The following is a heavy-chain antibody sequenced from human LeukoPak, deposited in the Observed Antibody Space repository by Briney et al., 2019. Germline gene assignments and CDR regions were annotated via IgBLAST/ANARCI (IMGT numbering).Heavy chain of an antibody. D-gene: IGHD1-26*01. Sequence: SETLSLTCTVSGGSISSSSYYWGWIRQPPGKGLEWIGSIYYSGSTYYNPSLKSRVTISVDTSKNQFSLKLSSVTAADTAVYYCARHGALRIRNWFDPWGQGTLVTVSS. J-gene: IGHJ5*02. CDR3: ARHGALRIRNWFDP. CDR2: IYYSGST. CDR1: GGSISSSSYY. V-gene: IGHV4-39*01.